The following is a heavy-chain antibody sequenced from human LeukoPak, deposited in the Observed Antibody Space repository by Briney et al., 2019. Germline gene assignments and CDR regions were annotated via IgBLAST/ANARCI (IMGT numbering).Heavy chain of an antibody. CDR2: ISGSGGST. V-gene: IGHV3-23*01. Sequence: GGSLRLSCTASGFNFGDYAMGWVRQAPGKGLEWVSAISGSGGSTDYADSVKGRFTISRDNSKNTLYLQMNSLRAEDTAVYYCAKDWSGWYDAFDIWGQGTMVTVSS. D-gene: IGHD6-19*01. CDR1: GFNFGDYA. CDR3: AKDWSGWYDAFDI. J-gene: IGHJ3*02.